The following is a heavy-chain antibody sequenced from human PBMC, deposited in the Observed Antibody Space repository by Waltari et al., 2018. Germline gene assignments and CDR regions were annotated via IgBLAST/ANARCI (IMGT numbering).Heavy chain of an antibody. CDR3: ARGRRESVWVGELLYYHYYGMDV. CDR2: IVHSGST. J-gene: IGHJ6*02. V-gene: IGHV4-34*02. CDR1: GGSFRDYC. D-gene: IGHD3-10*01. Sequence: QVQLQQRGTGLLTTSRTLSLTCDVSGGSFRDYCWTWLRPVPGKGLEWIGEIVHSGSTSYTPSLRGRITISLDTSKNQFSLRLNSVTAADTAVYYCARGRRESVWVGELLYYHYYGMDVWGQGTTVSVSS.